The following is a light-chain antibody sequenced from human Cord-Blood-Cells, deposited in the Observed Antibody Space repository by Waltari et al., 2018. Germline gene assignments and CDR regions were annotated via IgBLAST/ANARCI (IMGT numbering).Light chain of an antibody. CDR2: AAS. V-gene: IGKV1-39*01. J-gene: IGKJ2*01. CDR1: QSISSY. CDR3: QQSYSTPYT. Sequence: DIQMTQSPSSLSASVGDSLTLTCRASQSISSYLNWYQQKPGKAPKPLIYAASSVQSGVPSRFSGSGSGTDFTLTISSLQPEDFATYYCQQSYSTPYTFGQGTKLEIK.